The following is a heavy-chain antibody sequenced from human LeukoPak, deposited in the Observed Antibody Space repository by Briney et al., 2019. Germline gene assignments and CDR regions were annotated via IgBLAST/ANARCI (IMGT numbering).Heavy chain of an antibody. CDR1: GFTFSSYG. J-gene: IGHJ4*02. Sequence: GGSLRLSCAASGFTFSSYGMNWVRQAPGKGLEWVSTISGSGGSTNYADSVKGRFTVSRDNSKNTLYLQMNSLRAEDTAVYYCAKDRYTAGRPFGCWGQGTLVTVSS. CDR2: ISGSGGST. D-gene: IGHD3-16*02. CDR3: AKDRYTAGRPFGC. V-gene: IGHV3-23*01.